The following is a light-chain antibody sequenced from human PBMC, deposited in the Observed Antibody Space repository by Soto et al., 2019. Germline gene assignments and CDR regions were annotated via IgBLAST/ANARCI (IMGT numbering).Light chain of an antibody. V-gene: IGKV2-28*01. CDR1: QSLLHSNGYNY. CDR2: LGS. J-gene: IGKJ5*01. Sequence: DLVMTQSPLSLPVTPGEPASISCRSSQSLLHSNGYNYLDWYLQKPGQSPQLLIYLGSNRASGVPDRFSGSGSGTDFTLKISRVEAEDVGVYYCMQGLQTTVTFGQGTRLEIK. CDR3: MQGLQTTVT.